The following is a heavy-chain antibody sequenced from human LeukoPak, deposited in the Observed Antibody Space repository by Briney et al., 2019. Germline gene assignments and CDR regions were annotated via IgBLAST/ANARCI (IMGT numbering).Heavy chain of an antibody. V-gene: IGHV3-11*04. CDR3: LAGYYYYYMDL. CDR1: GFTFSDYY. CDR2: ISSSGSTI. J-gene: IGHJ6*03. Sequence: GGSLRLSCAASGFTFSDYYMSWIRQAPGKGLEWVSYISSSGSTIYYADSVKGRFTISRDNANNTLYLQMNGLRDEDTGVYYALAGYYYYYMDLWGKGTTVTVSS. D-gene: IGHD6-13*01.